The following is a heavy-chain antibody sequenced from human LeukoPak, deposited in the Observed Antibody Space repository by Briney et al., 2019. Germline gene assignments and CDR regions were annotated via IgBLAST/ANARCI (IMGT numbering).Heavy chain of an antibody. CDR2: ITDMFRTG. D-gene: IGHD1-26*01. Sequence: ASVKVTCKASGGIFRSYGVSWVRQAPGQGLEWMGGITDMFRTGNYAQKFQGRVTITTDESTRTAYMELSSLTFEDTAVYYCAEINLVEEGGRFVNWLDPWGQGTLVTVSS. CDR3: AEINLVEEGGRFVNWLDP. V-gene: IGHV1-69*05. CDR1: GGIFRSYG. J-gene: IGHJ5*02.